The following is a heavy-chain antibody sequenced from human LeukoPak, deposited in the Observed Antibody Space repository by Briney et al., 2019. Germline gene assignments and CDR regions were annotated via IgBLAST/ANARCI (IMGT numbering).Heavy chain of an antibody. CDR1: GGTFSSYA. D-gene: IGHD5-18*01. Sequence: ASVKVSCKASGGTFSSYAISWVRQAPGQGLEWMGGIIPIFGTANYAQKFQGRVTITADESTSTAYMELSSLRSEDTAVYYRARAGYSYVEVFSGGQAFDYWGQGTLVTVSS. CDR3: ARAGYSYVEVFSGGQAFDY. J-gene: IGHJ4*02. CDR2: IIPIFGTA. V-gene: IGHV1-69*01.